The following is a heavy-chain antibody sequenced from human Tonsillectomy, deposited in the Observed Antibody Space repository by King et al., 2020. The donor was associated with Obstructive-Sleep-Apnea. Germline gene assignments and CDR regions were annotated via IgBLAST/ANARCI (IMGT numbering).Heavy chain of an antibody. Sequence: VQLVESGGGLVKPGGSLRLSCAASGFTFSNAWMSWVRQAPGKGLEWVGRIKSKTDGGTTDYAAPVKGRFTISRDDSKNTLYLQMNSLKTEDTAVYYCTTAPPLYCSGGSCYFGYYFDYWGQGTLVTVSS. CDR2: IKSKTDGGTT. J-gene: IGHJ4*02. CDR3: TTAPPLYCSGGSCYFGYYFDY. CDR1: GFTFSNAW. D-gene: IGHD2-15*01. V-gene: IGHV3-15*01.